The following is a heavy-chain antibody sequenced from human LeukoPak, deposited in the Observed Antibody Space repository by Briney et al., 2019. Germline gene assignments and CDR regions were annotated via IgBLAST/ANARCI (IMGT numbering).Heavy chain of an antibody. CDR1: GYTFTGYY. D-gene: IGHD4-17*01. CDR3: ARDIGDYGDYDLSFDY. CDR2: INPNSGGT. V-gene: IGHV1-2*02. J-gene: IGHJ4*02. Sequence: ASVTVSCKASGYTFTGYYMHWVRQAPGQGLEWMGWINPNSGGTNYAQKFQGRVTMTRDTSISTAYMELSRLRSDDTAVYYCARDIGDYGDYDLSFDYWGQGTLVTVSS.